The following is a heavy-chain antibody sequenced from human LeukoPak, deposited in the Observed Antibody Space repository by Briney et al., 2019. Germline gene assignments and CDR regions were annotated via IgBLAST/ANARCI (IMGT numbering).Heavy chain of an antibody. J-gene: IGHJ4*02. V-gene: IGHV3-30-3*01. CDR2: ISYDGSNK. CDR3: ARVHSGYVWYFDY. D-gene: IGHD5-12*01. Sequence: GGSLRLSCAASGFTFSSYAMHWVRQAPGKGLEWVAVISYDGSNKYYADSVKGRFTISRDNSKNTLYLQMNSLGAEDTAVYYCARVHSGYVWYFDYWGQGTLVTVSS. CDR1: GFTFSSYA.